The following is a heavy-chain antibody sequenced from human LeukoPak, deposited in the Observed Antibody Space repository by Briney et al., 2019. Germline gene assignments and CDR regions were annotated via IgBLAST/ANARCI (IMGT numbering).Heavy chain of an antibody. Sequence: SETLSLTCSVYGYSISSGYYWGWIRPPSGKGLEWIGSIYHSGSTYYNPSLKSRVTISVDTSKNQFSLKLSSVTAADTAVYYCARLMVVPAAIIQIHYWGQGTLVTVSS. CDR3: ARLMVVPAAIIQIHY. CDR2: IYHSGST. J-gene: IGHJ4*02. D-gene: IGHD2-2*02. CDR1: GYSISSGYY. V-gene: IGHV4-38-2*01.